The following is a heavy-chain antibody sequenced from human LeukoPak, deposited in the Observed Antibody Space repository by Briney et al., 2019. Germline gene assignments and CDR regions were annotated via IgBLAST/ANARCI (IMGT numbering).Heavy chain of an antibody. CDR2: INTDSGGT. V-gene: IGHV1-2*02. CDR3: ARGEYSSSWDHYYFDY. CDR1: GYSFNTYY. D-gene: IGHD6-13*01. Sequence: ASVKVSCKASGYSFNTYYMNWVRQAPGQGLEWLGWINTDSGGTNFAHKFLDRVTMTRDKANTTAYLEVSSLRSDDTAVYYCARGEYSSSWDHYYFDYWGQGTLVTVSS. J-gene: IGHJ4*02.